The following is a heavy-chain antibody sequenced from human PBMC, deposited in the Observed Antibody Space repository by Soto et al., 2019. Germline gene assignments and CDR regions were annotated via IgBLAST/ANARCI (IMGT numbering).Heavy chain of an antibody. Sequence: SQTLSLTCAISGDSVSSNSAAWNWIRQSPSRGLEWLGRTYYRSKWYNDYAVSVKSRITINPDTSKNQFPLQLNSVTPEDTAVDYCARAPVTGTTFSSTNWFDPWGQGTLVTVSS. D-gene: IGHD1-7*01. V-gene: IGHV6-1*01. CDR3: ARAPVTGTTFSSTNWFDP. J-gene: IGHJ5*02. CDR2: TYYRSKWYN. CDR1: GDSVSSNSAA.